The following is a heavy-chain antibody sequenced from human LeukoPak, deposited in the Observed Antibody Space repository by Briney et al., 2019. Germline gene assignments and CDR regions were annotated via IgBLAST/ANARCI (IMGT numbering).Heavy chain of an antibody. D-gene: IGHD1-14*01. CDR1: GGSISSYY. CDR3: ARAPGGNPTTHYFDY. V-gene: IGHV4-59*01. J-gene: IGHJ4*02. Sequence: SETLSLTCTVSGGSISSYYWSWIRQPPGKGLEWIGYIYYSGNTNYNPSLKSRVTISVDTSKNQFSQKLTSVTAADTAVYYCARAPGGNPTTHYFDYWGQGALVTVSS. CDR2: IYYSGNT.